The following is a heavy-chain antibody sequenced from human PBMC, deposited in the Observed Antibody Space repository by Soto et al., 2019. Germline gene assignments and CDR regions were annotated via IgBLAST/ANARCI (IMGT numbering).Heavy chain of an antibody. CDR3: ARARRIMITFGGVIVIPGPYGMDV. J-gene: IGHJ6*02. Sequence: QVQLVQSGAEVKKPGASVKVSCKASGYTFTSYGISWVRQAPGQGLEWMGWISAYNGNTNYAQKLQGRVTMTTDTPTSTAYMELRSLRSDDTAVYYCARARRIMITFGGVIVIPGPYGMDVWGQGTTVTVSS. D-gene: IGHD3-16*02. V-gene: IGHV1-18*01. CDR2: ISAYNGNT. CDR1: GYTFTSYG.